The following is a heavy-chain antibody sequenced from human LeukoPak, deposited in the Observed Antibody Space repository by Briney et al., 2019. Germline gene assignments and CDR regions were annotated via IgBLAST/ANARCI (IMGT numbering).Heavy chain of an antibody. CDR3: ATSNYSGSGSYFDY. V-gene: IGHV3-53*05. CDR1: GFTVSSNY. D-gene: IGHD3-10*01. J-gene: IGHJ4*02. CDR2: IYSGGST. Sequence: PGGSLRLSCADSGFTVSSNYMSWVRQAPGKGLEWVSVIYSGGSTCYADSVKGRFTISRDNSKNTLYLQMNSLRSEDTAVYYCATSNYSGSGSYFDYWGQGTLVTVSS.